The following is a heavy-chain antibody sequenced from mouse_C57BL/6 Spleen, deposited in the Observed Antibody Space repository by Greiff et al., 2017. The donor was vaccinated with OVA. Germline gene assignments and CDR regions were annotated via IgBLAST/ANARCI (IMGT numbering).Heavy chain of an antibody. J-gene: IGHJ2*01. CDR2: ISYDGSN. V-gene: IGHV3-6*01. Sequence: DVKLQESGPGLVKPSQSLSLTCSVTGYSITSGYYWNWIRQFPGNKLEWMGYISYDGSNNYNPSLKNRISITRDTSKNQFFLKLNSVTTEDTATYYCARDYSGFDYWGQGTTLTVSS. D-gene: IGHD2-12*01. CDR1: GYSITSGYY. CDR3: ARDYSGFDY.